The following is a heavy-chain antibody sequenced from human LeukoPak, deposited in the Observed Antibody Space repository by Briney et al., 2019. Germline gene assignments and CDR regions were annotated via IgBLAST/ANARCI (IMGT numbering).Heavy chain of an antibody. CDR2: ISYSGTN. CDR3: ASLGTLRS. J-gene: IGHJ5*02. V-gene: IGHV4-39*01. D-gene: IGHD7-27*01. CDR1: GVSVSSSSYY. Sequence: SETLSLTCTVSGVSVSSSSYYWGWIRQPPGKGLEWIGSISYSGTNYNNPSLKSRVSISIDTSKNQFSVKLTSVTVADTAMYYCASLGTLRSWGQGTLVTVSS.